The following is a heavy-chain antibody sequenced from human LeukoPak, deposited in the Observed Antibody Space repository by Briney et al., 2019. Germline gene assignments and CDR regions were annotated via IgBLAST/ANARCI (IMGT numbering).Heavy chain of an antibody. V-gene: IGHV1-46*01. CDR2: INPSGGST. CDR1: GYTFTSYY. J-gene: IGHJ4*02. Sequence: AASVKVSCKASGYTFTSYYMHWVRQAPGQGLEWMGIINPSGGSTSYAQKFQGRVTITAGESTSTAYMELSSLRSEDTAVYYCARDRSPWGGYYFDYWGQGTLVTVSS. CDR3: ARDRSPWGGYYFDY. D-gene: IGHD7-27*01.